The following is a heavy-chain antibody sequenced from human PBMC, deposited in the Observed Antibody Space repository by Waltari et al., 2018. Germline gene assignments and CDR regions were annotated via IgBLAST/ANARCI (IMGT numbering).Heavy chain of an antibody. CDR3: ATRVVVPGVPGMADY. Sequence: EVQLVESGGGLIQPGGSLRLSCAASGFTVSTNYVSGVRQAPGKGLEWVSTIYYNERTDYADSVKGRFTISRDTAKNTLFLQMNSLRAEDTAVYYCATRVVVPGVPGMADYWGQGTLVTVSS. CDR1: GFTVSTNY. D-gene: IGHD2-2*01. V-gene: IGHV3-53*01. J-gene: IGHJ4*02. CDR2: IYYNERT.